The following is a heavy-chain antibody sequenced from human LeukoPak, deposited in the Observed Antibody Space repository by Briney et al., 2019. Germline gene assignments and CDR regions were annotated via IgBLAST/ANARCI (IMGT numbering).Heavy chain of an antibody. V-gene: IGHV1-18*01. D-gene: IGHD1-26*01. CDR3: ARKWELLASHF. CDR1: GYTFISYG. J-gene: IGHJ4*02. Sequence: ASVKVSCKASGYTFISYGIIWVRQAPGQGLEWMGWISAYNGKRNYAQKFQGRVTITTDTSTTTPHMELRSLSSDDTALYYCARKWELLASHFWGQGTLVTVSS. CDR2: ISAYNGKR.